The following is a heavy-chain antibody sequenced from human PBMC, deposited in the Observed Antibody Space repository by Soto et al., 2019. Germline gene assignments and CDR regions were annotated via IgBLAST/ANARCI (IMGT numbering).Heavy chain of an antibody. CDR3: ARFNYLFWSGKPYYYYMDV. CDR2: IYYSGST. CDR1: GGSISSYY. J-gene: IGHJ6*03. V-gene: IGHV4-59*01. Sequence: SETLSLTCTVSGGSISSYYWSWIRQPPGKGLEWIGYIYYSGSTNYNPSLKSRVTISVDTSKNQFSLKLSSVTAADTAVYYCARFNYLFWSGKPYYYYMDVWGKGTTVTVSS. D-gene: IGHD3-3*01.